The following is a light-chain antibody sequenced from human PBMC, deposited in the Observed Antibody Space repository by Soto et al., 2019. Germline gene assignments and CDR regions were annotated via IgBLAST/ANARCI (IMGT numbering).Light chain of an antibody. J-gene: IGLJ1*01. CDR3: AAWDASLSAGV. V-gene: IGLV1-47*02. Sequence: QSVLTQPPSASGTAGQVVTISCSGGGSNIGSNSVYWYQHLPRMAPKLLIYYNNQRPSGVPDRFSGSRSGTSASLAIVGLRSDDEAVYYCAAWDASLSAGVFGNGTKLIVL. CDR1: GSNIGSNS. CDR2: YNN.